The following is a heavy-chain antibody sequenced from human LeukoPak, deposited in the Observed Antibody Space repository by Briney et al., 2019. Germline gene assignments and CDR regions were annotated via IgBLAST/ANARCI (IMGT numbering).Heavy chain of an antibody. CDR3: ARDLGGRPRNYYYYYMDV. D-gene: IGHD3-16*01. V-gene: IGHV1-46*01. Sequence: ASVKVSCKASGYTFTSYYMHWVRQAPGQGLEWMGIINPSGGSTSYAQKFQGRVTMTRDTSTSTVYMELSSLRSEDTAVYYCARDLGGRPRNYYYYYMDVWGKGTTVTVSS. J-gene: IGHJ6*03. CDR2: INPSGGST. CDR1: GYTFTSYY.